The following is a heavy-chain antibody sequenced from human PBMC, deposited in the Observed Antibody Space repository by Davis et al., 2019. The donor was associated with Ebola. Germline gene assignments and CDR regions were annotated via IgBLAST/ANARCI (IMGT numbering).Heavy chain of an antibody. J-gene: IGHJ4*02. CDR1: GYTFTGYY. D-gene: IGHD6-13*01. V-gene: IGHV1-2*02. Sequence: AASVKVSCKASGYTFTGYYLHWLRQAPGQGLEWMGWINPNSGGTNYAQKFQDRVTMTRDTSISTAYMELSRLRSDDTAVYYCARTTLYSSSWSFFDYWGQGTLVTVSS. CDR2: INPNSGGT. CDR3: ARTTLYSSSWSFFDY.